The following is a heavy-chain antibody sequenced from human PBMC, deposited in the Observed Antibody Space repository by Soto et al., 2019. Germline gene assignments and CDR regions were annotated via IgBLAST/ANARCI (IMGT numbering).Heavy chain of an antibody. D-gene: IGHD3-22*01. Sequence: PGGSLRLSCAASGFTFSSYAMSWVRQAPGKGLEWVSAISGSGGSTYYADSVKGRFTISRDNSKNTLYLQMNSLRAEDTAVYYCAKVRRSNYYDSSGFDYWGQGTLVTVSS. CDR2: ISGSGGST. J-gene: IGHJ4*02. CDR3: AKVRRSNYYDSSGFDY. V-gene: IGHV3-23*01. CDR1: GFTFSSYA.